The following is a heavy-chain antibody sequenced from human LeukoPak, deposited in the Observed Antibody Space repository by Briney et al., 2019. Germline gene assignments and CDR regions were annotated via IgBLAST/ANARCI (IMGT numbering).Heavy chain of an antibody. Sequence: SETLSLTCAVYGGSFSGYYWSWIRQPPGKGLEWIGYIYYSGSTNYNPSLKSRVTISVDTSKNQFSLKLSSVTAADTAVYYCARDTGGSYYGDFDYWGQGTLVTVSS. CDR3: ARDTGGSYYGDFDY. J-gene: IGHJ4*02. D-gene: IGHD1-26*01. CDR1: GGSFSGYY. V-gene: IGHV4-59*01. CDR2: IYYSGST.